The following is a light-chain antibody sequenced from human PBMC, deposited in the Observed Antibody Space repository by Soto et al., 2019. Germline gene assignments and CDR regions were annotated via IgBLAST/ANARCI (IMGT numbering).Light chain of an antibody. CDR2: EVS. CDR1: NSDVGGYNY. J-gene: IGLJ1*01. Sequence: QSALTQPASVSGSPGQSITISCTGSNSDVGGYNYVSWYQHHPGKAPKLIIFEVSNRPSGISNRFSGSKSGNTASLTISGLQAEDEGEYFCCSYGGSYTPYVFGTGTKLTVL. CDR3: CSYGGSYTPYV. V-gene: IGLV2-14*01.